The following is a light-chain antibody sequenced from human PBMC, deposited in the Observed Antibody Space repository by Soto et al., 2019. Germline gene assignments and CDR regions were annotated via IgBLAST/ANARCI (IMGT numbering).Light chain of an antibody. V-gene: IGLV2-11*01. CDR2: DVS. CDR1: SSDVGGYNY. J-gene: IGLJ2*01. CDR3: CSYAGSYTHVV. Sequence: QSALTQPRSVSGSPGQSVTISCTGTSSDVGGYNYVSWYQQHPGKAPKLMIYDVSKRPSGVPDRFSGSKSGNTASLTISGLQAEDEADYYCCSYAGSYTHVVFGGRTKLTVL.